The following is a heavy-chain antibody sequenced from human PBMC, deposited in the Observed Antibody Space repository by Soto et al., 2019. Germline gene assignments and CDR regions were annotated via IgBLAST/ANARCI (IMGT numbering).Heavy chain of an antibody. CDR3: VVETPSEVY. CDR2: TSSDGTII. V-gene: IGHV3-30*01. CDR1: GFSFSSYA. D-gene: IGHD6-6*01. Sequence: GWSLRLSCAASGFSFSSYALHWVRQAPGKGLEWVAITSSDGTIISYGDSVKGRSTISRDNSKNTLYLQLTSLRAEDTAVYYCVVETPSEVYWGRGTLVTVSS. J-gene: IGHJ4*02.